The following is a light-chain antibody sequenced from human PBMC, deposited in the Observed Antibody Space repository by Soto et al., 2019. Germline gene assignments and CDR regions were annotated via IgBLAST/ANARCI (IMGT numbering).Light chain of an antibody. CDR2: SDN. J-gene: IGLJ3*02. V-gene: IGLV1-44*01. CDR3: ASWDGSLEGWV. CDR1: NSNIGSHT. Sequence: QSVLTQPPSASGTPGQKITISCSGSNSNIGSHTVNWYQQLPGTAPRLFIYSDNQRPSGVPDRFSGSRSGTSASLAISGLQSEDEADYYCASWDGSLEGWVFAGGTKVTVL.